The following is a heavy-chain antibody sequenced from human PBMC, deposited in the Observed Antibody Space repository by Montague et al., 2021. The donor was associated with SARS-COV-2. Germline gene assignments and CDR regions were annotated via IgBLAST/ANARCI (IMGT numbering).Heavy chain of an antibody. CDR2: IYYTGNT. D-gene: IGHD3-22*01. V-gene: IGHV4-39*02. J-gene: IGHJ3*01. CDR3: AILKRYFDSSGSPSAFDF. CDR1: GGSITNNIDY. Sequence: SETLSLTCTVSGGSITNNIDYWAWIRQPPGKGLEWIGSIYYTGNTYYNPSLKSRVTISVVTSKNHFTLKLSSVTAAETAVYYCAILKRYFDSSGSPSAFDFSGQGTKVTVSS.